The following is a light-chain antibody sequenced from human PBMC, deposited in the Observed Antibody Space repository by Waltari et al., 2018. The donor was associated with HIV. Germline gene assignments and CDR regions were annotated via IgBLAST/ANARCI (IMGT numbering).Light chain of an antibody. V-gene: IGKV4-1*01. J-gene: IGKJ1*01. Sequence: DVVMTQSPDALAVSLGDRATINCKATHSVFYTPNAKNYIAWYQQRPGEAPKLLIYWASTREVGVSPRFSGSGSGTNFTLTNTSLQAEDVAVYYCQRYYSPPPTFGQGTKVEIK. CDR3: QRYYSPPPT. CDR1: HSVFYTPNAKNY. CDR2: WAS.